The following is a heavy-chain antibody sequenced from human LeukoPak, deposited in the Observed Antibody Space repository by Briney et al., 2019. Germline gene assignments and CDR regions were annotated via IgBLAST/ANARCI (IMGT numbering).Heavy chain of an antibody. CDR3: ARSTGTTLGFGENWFDP. J-gene: IGHJ5*02. CDR1: GGTFSSYA. V-gene: IGHV1-69*06. CDR2: IIPIFGTA. D-gene: IGHD1-1*01. Sequence: GASVKVSCKASGGTFSSYAISWVRQAPGQGLEWMGGIIPIFGTANYAQKFQGRVTITADKSTSTAYMELSSLRSEDTAVYYCARSTGTTLGFGENWFDPWGQGTLVTVSS.